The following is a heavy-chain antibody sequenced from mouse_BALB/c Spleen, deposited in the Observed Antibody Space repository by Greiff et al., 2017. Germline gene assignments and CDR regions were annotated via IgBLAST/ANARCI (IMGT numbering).Heavy chain of an antibody. CDR2: ISYSGST. J-gene: IGHJ2*01. CDR1: GYSITSDYA. D-gene: IGHD1-1*01. Sequence: EVKLMESGPGLVKPSQSLSLTCTVTGYSITSDYAWNWIRQFPGNKLEWMGYISYSGSTSYNPSLKSRISITRDTSKNQFFLQLNSVTTEDTATYYCARSYYYGSSRRLYYFDYWGQGTTLTVSS. V-gene: IGHV3-2*02. CDR3: ARSYYYGSSRRLYYFDY.